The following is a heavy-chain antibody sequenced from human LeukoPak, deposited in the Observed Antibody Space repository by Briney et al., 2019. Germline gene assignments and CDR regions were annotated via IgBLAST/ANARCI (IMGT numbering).Heavy chain of an antibody. CDR3: AKDVRDDAGAFDI. J-gene: IGHJ3*02. CDR2: ISGSSSYI. D-gene: IGHD3-10*02. CDR1: GFTFSSYS. V-gene: IGHV3-21*06. Sequence: KPGGSLRLSCAASGFTFSSYSMNWVRQAPGKGLEWVSSISGSSSYIYYADSVKGRFTISRDNAKNSLYLQMNSLRAEDTAVYYCAKDVRDDAGAFDIWGQGTMVTVSS.